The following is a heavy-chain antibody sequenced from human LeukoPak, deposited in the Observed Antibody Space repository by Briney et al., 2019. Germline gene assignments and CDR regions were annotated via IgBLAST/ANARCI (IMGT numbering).Heavy chain of an antibody. CDR1: GDSFXSNSAA. Sequence: TLSLTCAIXGDSFXSNSAAWNWIRQSPSRGLEWLGRTYYRSKLYNDYAVSVKSRITINPDTSKNQFSLQLNSVTPEDTAVYYCARDYYDSGGYGYFDYWGQGTLVTVSS. CDR3: ARDYYDSGGYGYFDY. D-gene: IGHD3-22*01. CDR2: TYYRSKLYN. J-gene: IGHJ4*02. V-gene: IGHV6-1*01.